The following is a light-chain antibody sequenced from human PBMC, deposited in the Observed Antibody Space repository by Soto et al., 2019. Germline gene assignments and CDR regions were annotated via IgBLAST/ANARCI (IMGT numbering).Light chain of an antibody. CDR2: DAS. Sequence: DIQLTQSPLSLSASVGDRVTITCQASQGVGKFLNWFQQKSGEAPKLLIYDASHLESGVPVRFSGSGYGAAFTLTISSLQPEDFATYYCQQYDSPPPTFG. J-gene: IGKJ5*01. CDR1: QGVGKF. CDR3: QQYDSPPPT. V-gene: IGKV1-33*01.